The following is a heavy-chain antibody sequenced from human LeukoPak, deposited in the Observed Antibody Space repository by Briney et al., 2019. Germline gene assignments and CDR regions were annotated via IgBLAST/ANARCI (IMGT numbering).Heavy chain of an antibody. CDR3: AKDMRMASFEH. D-gene: IGHD5-24*01. CDR2: ISYDGSNK. V-gene: IGHV3-30*04. Sequence: GGSLRLSCAASGFTFSSYAMHWVRQAPGKGLEWVAVISYDGSNKYYADSVKGRFSISRDNSKNTLYLQINSLRVEDTAVYYCAKDMRMASFEHWGRGTQVTVSS. J-gene: IGHJ4*02. CDR1: GFTFSSYA.